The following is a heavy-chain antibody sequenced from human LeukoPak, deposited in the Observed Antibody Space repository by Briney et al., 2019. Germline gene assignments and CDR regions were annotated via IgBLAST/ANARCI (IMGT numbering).Heavy chain of an antibody. D-gene: IGHD3-3*01. CDR3: ARGCSGTSCYTSYYDFWSGYYTGLDYFDY. CDR2: INSDGSST. V-gene: IGHV3-74*01. J-gene: IGHJ4*02. Sequence: PGGSLRLSCAASGFSFSSHWVHWVRQAPGKGLVWVSRINSDGSSTSYADSVKGRFTISRDNAKNTLYLQMNSLRAEDTAVYYCARGCSGTSCYTSYYDFWSGYYTGLDYFDYWGQGTLVTVSS. CDR1: GFSFSSHW.